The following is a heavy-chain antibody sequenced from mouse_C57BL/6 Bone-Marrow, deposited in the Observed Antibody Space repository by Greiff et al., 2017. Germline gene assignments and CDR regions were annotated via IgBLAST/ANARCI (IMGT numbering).Heavy chain of an antibody. D-gene: IGHD2-2*01. CDR2: IYPRSGNT. V-gene: IGHV1-81*01. Sequence: VQLQQSGAELARPGASVKLSCKASGYTFTSYGISWVKQRTGQGLEWIGEIYPRSGNTYYNEKFKGKATLTADKSSSTAYMELRSLTSEDSAVYVCARRGYGYENYAMDYWGQGTSVTVSS. CDR3: ARRGYGYENYAMDY. J-gene: IGHJ4*01. CDR1: GYTFTSYG.